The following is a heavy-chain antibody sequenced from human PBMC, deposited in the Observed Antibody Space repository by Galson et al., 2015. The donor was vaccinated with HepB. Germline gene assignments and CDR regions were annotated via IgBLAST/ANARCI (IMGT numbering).Heavy chain of an antibody. V-gene: IGHV3-30-3*01. D-gene: IGHD1-26*01. CDR2: ISYDGSNK. CDR1: GFTFSSYA. J-gene: IGHJ4*02. CDR3: AREGATTSFDY. Sequence: LRLSCAASGFTFSSYAMHWVRQAPGKGLEWVAVISYDGSNKYYADSVKGRFTISRDNSKNTLYLQMNSLRAEDTAVYYCAREGATTSFDYWGQGTLVTVSS.